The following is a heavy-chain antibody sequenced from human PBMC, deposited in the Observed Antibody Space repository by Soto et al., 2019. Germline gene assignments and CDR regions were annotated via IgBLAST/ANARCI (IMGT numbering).Heavy chain of an antibody. CDR3: ANSYSYGSIYYYAMDV. D-gene: IGHD5-18*01. J-gene: IGHJ6*02. Sequence: PGGSLRLSCAASGFTFSSYGMHWVRQAPGKGLEWVAVISYDGSNKYYADSVKGRFTISRDNSKNTLYLQMNSLRAEDTAVYYCANSYSYGSIYYYAMDVWGQGTTVTVS. CDR2: ISYDGSNK. V-gene: IGHV3-30*18. CDR1: GFTFSSYG.